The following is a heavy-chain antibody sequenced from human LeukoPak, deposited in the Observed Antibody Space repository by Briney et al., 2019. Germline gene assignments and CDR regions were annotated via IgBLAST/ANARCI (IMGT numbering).Heavy chain of an antibody. Sequence: PSETLSLTCTVSGGSISSYYWSWIRQPAGKGLECIGSIYYNGRTYYNPSLKSRVTISVDTSKNQFSLKLTSVIVADTAVYYCARLGLVSYYYYMDVWGKGTTVTVSS. CDR1: GGSISSYY. CDR2: IYYNGRT. V-gene: IGHV4-59*05. J-gene: IGHJ6*03. D-gene: IGHD1-26*01. CDR3: ARLGLVSYYYYMDV.